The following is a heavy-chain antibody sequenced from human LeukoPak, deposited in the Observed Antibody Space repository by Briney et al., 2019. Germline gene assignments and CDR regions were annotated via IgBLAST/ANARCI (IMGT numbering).Heavy chain of an antibody. V-gene: IGHV3-23*01. CDR2: ISGSGGST. Sequence: GGSLRLSCAASGFTFSSYAMSWVRQAPGKGLEWVSAISGSGGSTYYADSVKGRFTISRDNSKNTLYLQMNSLRAEDTAVYYCAKCQGPSPYYYDSSGYYYWGQGTLVTVSS. D-gene: IGHD3-22*01. J-gene: IGHJ4*02. CDR3: AKCQGPSPYYYDSSGYYY. CDR1: GFTFSSYA.